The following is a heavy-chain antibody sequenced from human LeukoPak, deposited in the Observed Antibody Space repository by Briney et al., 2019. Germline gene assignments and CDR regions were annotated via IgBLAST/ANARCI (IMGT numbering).Heavy chain of an antibody. J-gene: IGHJ3*02. CDR1: GGTFSSYA. D-gene: IGHD7-27*01. CDR2: IIPIFGTA. Sequence: ASVKVSCEASGGTFSSYAISWVRQAPGQGLEWMGGIIPIFGTANYAQKFQGRVTITTDESTSTAYMELSSLRSEDTAVYYCARDQGPLGPHAFDIWGQGTMVTVSS. CDR3: ARDQGPLGPHAFDI. V-gene: IGHV1-69*05.